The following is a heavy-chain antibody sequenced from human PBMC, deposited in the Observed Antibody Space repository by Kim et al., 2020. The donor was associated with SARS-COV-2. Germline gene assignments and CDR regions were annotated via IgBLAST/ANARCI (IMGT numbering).Heavy chain of an antibody. D-gene: IGHD4-17*01. V-gene: IGHV1-69*13. J-gene: IGHJ6*02. CDR2: IIPIFGTA. CDR1: GGTFSSYA. CDR3: ASKGRHDYGDYNPPYYYYGMDV. Sequence: SVKVSCKASGGTFSSYAISWVRQAPGQGLEWMGGIIPIFGTANYAQKFQGRVTITADESTSTAYMELSSLRSEDTAVYYCASKGRHDYGDYNPPYYYYGMDVWGQGTTVTVSS.